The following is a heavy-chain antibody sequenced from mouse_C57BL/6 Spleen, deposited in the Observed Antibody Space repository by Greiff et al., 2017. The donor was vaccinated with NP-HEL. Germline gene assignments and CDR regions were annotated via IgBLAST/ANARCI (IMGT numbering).Heavy chain of an antibody. D-gene: IGHD1-1*01. Sequence: EVQLQESGPELVKPGASVKISCKASGYSFTDYNMNWVKQSNGQSLEWIGVINPNYGTTSYNQKFKGKATLTVDQSSSTAYMQLNSLTSEDSAVYYCARVRLYFLYWYFDVWGTGTTVTVSS. CDR1: GYSFTDYN. CDR3: ARVRLYFLYWYFDV. V-gene: IGHV1-39*01. CDR2: INPNYGTT. J-gene: IGHJ1*03.